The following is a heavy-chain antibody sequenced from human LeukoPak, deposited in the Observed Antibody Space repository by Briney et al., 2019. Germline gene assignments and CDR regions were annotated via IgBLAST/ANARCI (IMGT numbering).Heavy chain of an antibody. CDR1: GGTFSSYA. CDR2: IIPIFGTA. D-gene: IGHD3-10*01. J-gene: IGHJ4*02. CDR3: ARGVLPGRITMVRGVIRRVYYFDY. Sequence: ASVKVSCKASGGTFSSYAISWVRQAPGQGLEWMGGIIPIFGTANYAQKFQGRVTITADESTSTAYMELSSLRSEDTAVYYCARGVLPGRITMVRGVIRRVYYFDYWGQGTLVTVSS. V-gene: IGHV1-69*13.